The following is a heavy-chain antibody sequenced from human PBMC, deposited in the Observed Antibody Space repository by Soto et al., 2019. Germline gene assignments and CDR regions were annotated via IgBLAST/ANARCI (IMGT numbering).Heavy chain of an antibody. D-gene: IGHD7-27*01. J-gene: IGHJ4*02. CDR3: ARRLSWGLTTFTFYYFDY. Sequence: PSETLSLTCAVYGGSFSGYYWSWIRQPPGKGLEWIGEINHSGSTNYNPSLKSRVTISVDTSKDQFSLKLSSVTAADTAVYYCARRLSWGLTTFTFYYFDYWGQGTLVTVSS. CDR2: INHSGST. V-gene: IGHV4-34*01. CDR1: GGSFSGYY.